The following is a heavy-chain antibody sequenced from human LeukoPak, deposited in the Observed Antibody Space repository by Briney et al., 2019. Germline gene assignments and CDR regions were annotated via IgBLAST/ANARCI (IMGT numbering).Heavy chain of an antibody. CDR2: ISSSSSYI. V-gene: IGHV3-21*01. J-gene: IGHJ4*02. D-gene: IGHD2-2*02. CDR3: ARGPGYCSSTSCYTTGFDY. CDR1: GFTFSSYG. Sequence: GGSLRLSCAASGFTFSSYGMNWVRQAPGKGLEWVSSISSSSSYIYYADSVKGRFTISRDNAKNSLYLQMNSLRAEDTAVYYCARGPGYCSSTSCYTTGFDYWGQGTLVTVSS.